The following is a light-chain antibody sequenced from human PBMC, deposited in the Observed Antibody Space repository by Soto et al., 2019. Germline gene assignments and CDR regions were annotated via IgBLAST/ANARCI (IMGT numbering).Light chain of an antibody. Sequence: QSALTQPPSVSGSPGQSVAISCTGTSSDVGSYNRVSWYQQPPGTAPKLMIYDVSSRPSEVPDRFSGSKSGNTASLTISGRQAEDEADYYCSSFTTSSTYVFGTGTTLTVL. CDR1: SSDVGSYNR. CDR3: SSFTTSSTYV. CDR2: DVS. J-gene: IGLJ1*01. V-gene: IGLV2-18*02.